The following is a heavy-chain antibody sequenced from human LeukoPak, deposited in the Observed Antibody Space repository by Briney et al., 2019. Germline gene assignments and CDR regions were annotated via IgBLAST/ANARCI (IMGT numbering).Heavy chain of an antibody. CDR2: IYRGGNI. V-gene: IGHV3-66*01. CDR3: ARGGSNAGY. Sequence: GGSLRLSCAASGFTVSTYYMTWVRQAPGKGLEWVSFIYRGGNIYYADSVEGRFTLSRDDSKNTLYLQMHSLRVEDTAVYYCARGGSNAGYWGQGTLVTVSS. J-gene: IGHJ4*02. D-gene: IGHD1-26*01. CDR1: GFTVSTYY.